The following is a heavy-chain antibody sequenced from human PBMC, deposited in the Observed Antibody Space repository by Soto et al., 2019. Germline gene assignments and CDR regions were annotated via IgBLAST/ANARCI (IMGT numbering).Heavy chain of an antibody. CDR1: GYTFTSYY. D-gene: IGHD2-15*01. Sequence: ASVKVSCKASGYTFTSYYMHWVRQAPGQGLEWMGIINPSGGSTSYAQKFQGRVTMTRDTSTSTVYMELSSLRSEDTAVYYCAVVVAATHDAFDIWGQGTMVTVSS. CDR3: AVVVAATHDAFDI. V-gene: IGHV1-46*01. CDR2: INPSGGST. J-gene: IGHJ3*02.